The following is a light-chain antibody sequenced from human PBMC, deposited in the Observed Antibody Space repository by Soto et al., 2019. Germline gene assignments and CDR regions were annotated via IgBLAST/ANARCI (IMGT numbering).Light chain of an antibody. J-gene: IGKJ1*01. Sequence: ELVLTQSPGTLSLSPGERATLSCRASQSVSRSYLAWYQQKPGQAPRLLIYGASSRDTGIPYRFSGSGSGTDFTLTISRLETEDFAVYYCQQYGSSPWTFGPGTKVEIK. CDR2: GAS. CDR1: QSVSRSY. CDR3: QQYGSSPWT. V-gene: IGKV3-20*01.